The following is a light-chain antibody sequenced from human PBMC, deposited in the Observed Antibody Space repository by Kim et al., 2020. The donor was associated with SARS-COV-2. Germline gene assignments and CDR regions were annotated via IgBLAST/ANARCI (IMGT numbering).Light chain of an antibody. V-gene: IGLV2-14*03. Sequence: QSALTQPASVSGSPGQSITISCTGTSSDVGGYNYVSWYQQHPGKAPKLMIFDVSNRPTGVSNRFSGSKSGNTASLTISGLQAEDEAVYYCSSYTSSSTPYVVFGGGTQLTVL. CDR2: DVS. J-gene: IGLJ2*01. CDR3: SSYTSSSTPYVV. CDR1: SSDVGGYNY.